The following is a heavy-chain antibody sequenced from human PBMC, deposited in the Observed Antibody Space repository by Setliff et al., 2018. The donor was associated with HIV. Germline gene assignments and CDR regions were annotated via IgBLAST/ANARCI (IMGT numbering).Heavy chain of an antibody. J-gene: IGHJ4*02. CDR3: ARAAVAGPWRKLDY. D-gene: IGHD6-19*01. Sequence: ASVKVSCKASGGTFGNYGVGGVRQAPGQGLEWRGRISAYNGNTEHAQRLQGRVTMTTDTSTRTAYRELMSLRSDDTAVYYCARAAVAGPWRKLDYWGQGTLVTVSS. CDR2: ISAYNGNT. V-gene: IGHV1-18*01. CDR1: GGTFGNYG.